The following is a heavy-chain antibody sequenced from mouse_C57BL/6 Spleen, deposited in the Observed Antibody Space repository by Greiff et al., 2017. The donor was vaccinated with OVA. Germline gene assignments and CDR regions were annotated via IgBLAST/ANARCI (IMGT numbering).Heavy chain of an antibody. D-gene: IGHD2-3*01. CDR3: ARQGLLLYAMDY. CDR2: INPSNGGT. V-gene: IGHV1-53*01. J-gene: IGHJ4*01. CDR1: GYTFTSYW. Sequence: QVQLKQPGTELVKPGASVKLSCKASGYTFTSYWMHWVKQRPGQGLEWIGNINPSNGGTNYNEKFKSKATLTVDKSSSTAYMQLSSLTSEDSAVYYCARQGLLLYAMDYWGQGTSVTVSS.